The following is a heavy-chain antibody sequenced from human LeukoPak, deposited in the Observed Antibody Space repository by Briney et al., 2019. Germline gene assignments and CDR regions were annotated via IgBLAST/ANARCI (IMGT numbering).Heavy chain of an antibody. V-gene: IGHV3-30*04. Sequence: PGGSLRLSCAPSGFTFSSYAMHWVRQAPGKGLEWVALISYDGSDKYYADSVKGRFTISRDNSKNTLYVQMKSLRAEDTAVYYCAKDFVVVPGNVNYFDYWGQGTLVTVSS. D-gene: IGHD2-21*02. CDR2: ISYDGSDK. CDR3: AKDFVVVPGNVNYFDY. J-gene: IGHJ4*02. CDR1: GFTFSSYA.